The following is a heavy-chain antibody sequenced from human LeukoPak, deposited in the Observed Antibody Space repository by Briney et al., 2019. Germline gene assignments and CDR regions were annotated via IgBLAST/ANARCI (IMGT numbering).Heavy chain of an antibody. D-gene: IGHD2-2*01. CDR2: INPNSGGT. CDR1: GYTFTSYA. CDR3: ARSTDVVVVPAALDP. V-gene: IGHV1-2*02. J-gene: IGHJ5*02. Sequence: ASVKVSCKASGYTFTSYAMNWVRQAPGQGLEWMGWINPNSGGTNYAQKFQGRVTMTRDTSISTAYTELSSLRSEDTAVYYCARSTDVVVVPAALDPWGQGTLVTVSS.